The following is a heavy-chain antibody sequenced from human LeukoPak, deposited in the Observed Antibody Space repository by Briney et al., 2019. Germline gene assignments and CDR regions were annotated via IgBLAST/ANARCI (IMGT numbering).Heavy chain of an antibody. D-gene: IGHD5-18*01. V-gene: IGHV4-59*08. Sequence: SETLSLTCTVSGGSISSYYWSWIRQPPGKGLEWIGYIYYSGSTNYNPSLKSRVTISVDTSKNQFSLKLSSVTAADTAVYYCARHGDSYGRPYYFDYWGQGTLVTVSS. CDR2: IYYSGST. CDR1: GGSISSYY. J-gene: IGHJ4*02. CDR3: ARHGDSYGRPYYFDY.